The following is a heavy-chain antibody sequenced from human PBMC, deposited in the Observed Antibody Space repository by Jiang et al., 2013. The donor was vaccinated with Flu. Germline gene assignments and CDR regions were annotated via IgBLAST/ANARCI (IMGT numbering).Heavy chain of an antibody. Sequence: TCTVSGGSISSGGYYWSWIRQXPGKGLEWIGYIYYMGGTYXNPSLKSRVTISVDTSKNQFSLKLSSVTAADTAVYYCARNTAYGGNLYFDYWGQGTLVTVSS. CDR3: ARNTAYGGNLYFDY. D-gene: IGHD4-23*01. CDR2: IYYMGGT. CDR1: GGSISSGGYY. V-gene: IGHV4-31*03. J-gene: IGHJ4*02.